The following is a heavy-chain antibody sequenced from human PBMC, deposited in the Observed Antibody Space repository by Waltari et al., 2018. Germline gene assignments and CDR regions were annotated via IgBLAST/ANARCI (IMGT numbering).Heavy chain of an antibody. CDR2: ISSSGRTI. CDR1: GFTFSHYE. CDR3: ATSIVGSLDY. Sequence: EVKLVESGGGLVQPGGSLRLSCAASGFTFSHYEFNWVRQAPGKGLEWVSYISSSGRTIDYADSVKGRLTMSRDDAKNSVYLQMHSLRAEDTAVYYCATSIVGSLDYWGQGNLVTVSS. D-gene: IGHD1-26*01. J-gene: IGHJ4*02. V-gene: IGHV3-48*03.